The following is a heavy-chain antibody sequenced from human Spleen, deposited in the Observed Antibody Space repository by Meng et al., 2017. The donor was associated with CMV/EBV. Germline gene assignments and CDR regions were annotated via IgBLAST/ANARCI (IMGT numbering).Heavy chain of an antibody. CDR3: VRDKAYEY. V-gene: IGHV3-48*03. D-gene: IGHD3-16*01. Sequence: GGSLRLSCAASGFSFSSYEMNWVRQAPGKGLQWVSYISRDHSIIYYADSVKGRFTISRDNAKNSLYLQMSSLRAEDTAVYYCVRDKAYEYWGQGTLVTVSS. J-gene: IGHJ4*02. CDR2: ISRDHSII. CDR1: GFSFSSYE.